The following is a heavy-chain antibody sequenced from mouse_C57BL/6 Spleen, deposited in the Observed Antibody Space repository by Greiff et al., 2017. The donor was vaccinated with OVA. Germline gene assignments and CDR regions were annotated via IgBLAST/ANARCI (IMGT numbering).Heavy chain of an antibody. Sequence: EVQLQQSGPELVKPGASVKISCKASGYTFTDYYMNWVKQSHGKSLEWIGDINPNNGGTSYNQKFKGKATLTVDKSSSTAHMALRSLTSEDSAVYYCARRLTTVVGPFAYWGQGTLVTVSA. CDR1: GYTFTDYY. J-gene: IGHJ3*01. D-gene: IGHD1-1*01. V-gene: IGHV1-26*01. CDR2: INPNNGGT. CDR3: ARRLTTVVGPFAY.